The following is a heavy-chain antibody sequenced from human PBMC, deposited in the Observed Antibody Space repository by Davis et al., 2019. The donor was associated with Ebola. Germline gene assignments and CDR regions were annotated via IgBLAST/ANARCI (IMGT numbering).Heavy chain of an antibody. V-gene: IGHV3-30-3*01. CDR1: GFTFSSYG. CDR3: ARVIEARRVWGGFEY. Sequence: GESLKISCAASGFTFSSYGFHWVRQAPGKGLEWVAIISYDGSYKNYAESVKVRFTISRDNSKNTLSLQMNSLRVEDTAIYYCARVIEARRVWGGFEYWGQGTLVTVSS. J-gene: IGHJ4*02. D-gene: IGHD6-6*01. CDR2: ISYDGSYK.